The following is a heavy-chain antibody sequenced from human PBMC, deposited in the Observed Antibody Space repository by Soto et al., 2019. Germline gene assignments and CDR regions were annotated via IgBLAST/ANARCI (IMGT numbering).Heavy chain of an antibody. V-gene: IGHV3-7*01. CDR3: VRGGSNYAS. CDR1: GFTFSDSW. Sequence: EVQLVESGGGLVQPGGSLRLSCTASGFTFSDSWMTWVRQAPGKGLEWVARIKPDESEKKYADSVKGRFSISRDNAKNSMYLQMDSQRGEDTGVYYCVRGGSNYASWGQGTLVTVSS. J-gene: IGHJ5*02. CDR2: IKPDESEK. D-gene: IGHD4-4*01.